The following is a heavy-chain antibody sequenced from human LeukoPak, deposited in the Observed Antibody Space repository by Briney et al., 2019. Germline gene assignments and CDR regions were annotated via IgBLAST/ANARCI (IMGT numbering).Heavy chain of an antibody. CDR3: VKFRGIQHYNYHMDV. CDR1: GFTFSSYA. D-gene: IGHD3-10*01. V-gene: IGHV3-23*01. Sequence: SGGSLRLSCAASGFTFSSYAMSWVRQAPGKGLERVSGLTGSGGNTYYADSVKGRFTISRDNSKNTLSLQMNSLRAEDAAVYYCVKFRGIQHYNYHMDVWGKGATVTVSS. CDR2: LTGSGGNT. J-gene: IGHJ6*03.